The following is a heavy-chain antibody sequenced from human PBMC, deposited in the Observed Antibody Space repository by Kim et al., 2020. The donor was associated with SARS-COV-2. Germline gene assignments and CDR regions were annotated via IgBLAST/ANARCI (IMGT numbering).Heavy chain of an antibody. D-gene: IGHD6-19*01. Sequence: AQKLQGRVTMTTDTSTSTAYMELRSLRSDDTAVYYCARLVGAVAGLGFDYWGQGTLVTVSS. CDR3: ARLVGAVAGLGFDY. V-gene: IGHV1-18*01. J-gene: IGHJ4*02.